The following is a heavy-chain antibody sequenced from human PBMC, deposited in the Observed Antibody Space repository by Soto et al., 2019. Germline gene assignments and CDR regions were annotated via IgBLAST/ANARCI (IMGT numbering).Heavy chain of an antibody. V-gene: IGHV1-69*06. CDR1: GGTFSSYA. CDR3: VAGSPPGYGMDV. D-gene: IGHD1-1*01. CDR2: IIPIFGTA. J-gene: IGHJ6*02. Sequence: SVKVSCKASGGTFSSYAISWVRRAPGQGLEWMGGIIPIFGTANYAQKFQGRVTITADKSTSTAYMELSSLRSEDTAVYYCVAGSPPGYGMDVWGQGTTVTVSS.